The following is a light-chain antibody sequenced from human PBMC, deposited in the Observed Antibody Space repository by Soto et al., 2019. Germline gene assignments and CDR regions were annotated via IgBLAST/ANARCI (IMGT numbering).Light chain of an antibody. CDR3: QQYDKIPPFT. V-gene: IGKV1-33*01. CDR1: QDISNY. J-gene: IGKJ3*01. CDR2: DAS. Sequence: DIQMTQSPSSLSASVGDRVTITCQASQDISNYLNWYQQKPGKAPKLLIYDASNLETGVPSRFSGSESGTDFTFTISSLQPEDIATYYCQQYDKIPPFTFGPGTKVDIK.